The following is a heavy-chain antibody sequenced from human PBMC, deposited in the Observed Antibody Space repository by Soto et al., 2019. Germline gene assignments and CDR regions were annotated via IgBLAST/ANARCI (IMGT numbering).Heavy chain of an antibody. J-gene: IGHJ1*01. CDR3: ATHLGINIVVVTAHEYFQH. Sequence: GASVKVSCKASGYTFTSYAMPWVRQAPGQRLEWMGWINAGNGNTKYSQKFQGRVTITRDTSASTAYMELSSLRSEDTAVYYCATHLGINIVVVTAHEYFQHWGQGTLVTVSA. D-gene: IGHD2-21*02. CDR1: GYTFTSYA. V-gene: IGHV1-3*01. CDR2: INAGNGNT.